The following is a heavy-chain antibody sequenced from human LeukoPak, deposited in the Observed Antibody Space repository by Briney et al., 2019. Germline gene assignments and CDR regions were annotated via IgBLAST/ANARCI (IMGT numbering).Heavy chain of an antibody. V-gene: IGHV5-10-1*01. CDR3: SRSRSGRYFSAFDI. Sequence: HGESLKASCKGSVSRFTSYTIGWVRQMPGKGLEWMGRIDPSDSYTNYSPSFQGHVTISADKSISTAYLQSSSLKASDTAMYYCSRSRSGRYFSAFDIWGQGTMVTVSS. CDR2: IDPSDSYT. CDR1: VSRFTSYT. D-gene: IGHD1-26*01. J-gene: IGHJ3*02.